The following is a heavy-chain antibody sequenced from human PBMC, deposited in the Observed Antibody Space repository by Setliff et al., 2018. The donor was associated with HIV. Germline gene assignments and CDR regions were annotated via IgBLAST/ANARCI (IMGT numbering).Heavy chain of an antibody. J-gene: IGHJ4*02. D-gene: IGHD2-21*02. Sequence: PSETLSLTCAVSGGSISSYYWSWIRQPAGKGLEWIGRIHTRGNTNYSPSLKSRVNMSVDTSDNHISLNLKSVTAADTAVYYCAREVVTDRYFDYWGQGTTVTVSS. CDR1: GGSISSYY. CDR2: IHTRGNT. V-gene: IGHV4-4*07. CDR3: AREVVTDRYFDY.